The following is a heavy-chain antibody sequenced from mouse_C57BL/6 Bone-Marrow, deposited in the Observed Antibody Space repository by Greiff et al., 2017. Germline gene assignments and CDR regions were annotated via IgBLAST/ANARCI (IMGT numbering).Heavy chain of an antibody. J-gene: IGHJ2*01. D-gene: IGHD1-1*01. V-gene: IGHV5-4*01. CDR2: ISDGGSYT. CDR1: GFTFSSYA. Sequence: EVKVVESGGGLVKPGGSLKLSCAASGFTFSSYAMSWVRQTPEKRLEWVATISDGGSYTYYPDNVKGRFTISRDNAKNNLYLQMSHLQSEDTAMYYCEREGLITTPVDYWGQGTTLTVSS. CDR3: EREGLITTPVDY.